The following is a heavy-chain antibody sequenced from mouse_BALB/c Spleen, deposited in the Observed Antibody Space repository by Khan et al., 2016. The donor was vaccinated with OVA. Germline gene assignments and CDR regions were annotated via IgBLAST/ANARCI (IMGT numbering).Heavy chain of an antibody. CDR2: INPHIGET. Sequence: LVESGPELVRPGASVKISCKASGYSFTGYFMNWVMQSPGKSLEWIGRINPHIGETFYNQRFKDKATLTVDESSSTAHMELRSLASEDSAVYYCTRIYRSYFDYWGQGTTLTVSS. J-gene: IGHJ2*01. CDR1: GYSFTGYF. V-gene: IGHV1-20*02. CDR3: TRIYRSYFDY. D-gene: IGHD1-1*01.